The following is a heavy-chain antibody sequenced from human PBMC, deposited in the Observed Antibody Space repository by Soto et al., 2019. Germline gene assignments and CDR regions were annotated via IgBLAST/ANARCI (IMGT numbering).Heavy chain of an antibody. V-gene: IGHV4-61*01. CDR3: ARDSGIAVAGTYDY. CDR1: RGSVSSDSYY. CDR2: IFYSGST. J-gene: IGHJ4*02. D-gene: IGHD6-19*01. Sequence: SETLSLTCTVSRGSVSSDSYYWSWIRQPPGKGLEWIGHIFYSGSTNYCPSLKSRVTISVDTSKNQFSLKLYSVTAADTAVYYCARDSGIAVAGTYDYWGRGTLVNVSS.